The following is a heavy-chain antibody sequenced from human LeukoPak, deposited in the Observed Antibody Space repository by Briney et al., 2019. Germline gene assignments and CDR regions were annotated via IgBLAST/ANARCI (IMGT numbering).Heavy chain of an antibody. CDR1: GFTFSSYA. CDR2: MSGSGNMT. V-gene: IGHV3-23*01. J-gene: IGHJ3*01. Sequence: GGSLRLSCAASGFTFSSYAMSWVRQAPGKGLEWVSAMSGSGNMTHYADSVKGRFTISRDNSKNMVYLQLNSLRVDDTAVYYCARADSSGSFLGDALDFWGQGTLVIVSS. CDR3: ARADSSGSFLGDALDF. D-gene: IGHD3-22*01.